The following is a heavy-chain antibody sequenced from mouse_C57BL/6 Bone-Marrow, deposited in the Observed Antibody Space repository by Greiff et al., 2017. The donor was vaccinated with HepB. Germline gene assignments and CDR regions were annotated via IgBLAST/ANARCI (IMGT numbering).Heavy chain of an antibody. D-gene: IGHD1-1*01. J-gene: IGHJ1*03. CDR1: GFTFSDYY. V-gene: IGHV5-12*01. Sequence: EVHLVESGGGLVQPGGSLKLSCAASGFTFSDYYMYWVRQTPEKRLEWVAYISNGGGSTYYPDTVKGRFTISRDNAKNTLYLQMRRLKSEDTAMYYCARENYGSSGYFDVWGTGTTVTVSS. CDR3: ARENYGSSGYFDV. CDR2: ISNGGGST.